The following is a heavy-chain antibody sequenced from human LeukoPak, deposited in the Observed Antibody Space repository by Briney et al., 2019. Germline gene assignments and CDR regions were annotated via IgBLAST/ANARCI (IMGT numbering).Heavy chain of an antibody. CDR2: ISNKANNYAT. CDR3: ARDQSSVAGTTYNWFDP. CDR1: GFTFSASV. V-gene: IGHV3-73*01. D-gene: IGHD6-19*01. Sequence: GGSLRLSCAASGFTFSASVIHWVRQASGKGLGWVGRISNKANNYATAYAASVKGRFTISRDDSKNTVYLQMNSLRAEDTAVYYCARDQSSVAGTTYNWFDPWGQGTLVTVSS. J-gene: IGHJ5*02.